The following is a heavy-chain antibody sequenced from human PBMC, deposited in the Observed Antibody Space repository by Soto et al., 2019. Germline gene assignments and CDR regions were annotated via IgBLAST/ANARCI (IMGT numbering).Heavy chain of an antibody. J-gene: IGHJ3*02. V-gene: IGHV3-21*01. D-gene: IGHD1-26*01. CDR2: ISSSSSYI. CDR1: VFTFSSYS. Sequence: GGSLRLSCAASVFTFSSYSMNWVRQAPGKGLEWVSSISSSSSYIYYADSVKGRFTISRDNAKNSLYLQMNSLRAEDTAVYYCAREASRGATPDAFDIWGQGTMVTVSS. CDR3: AREASRGATPDAFDI.